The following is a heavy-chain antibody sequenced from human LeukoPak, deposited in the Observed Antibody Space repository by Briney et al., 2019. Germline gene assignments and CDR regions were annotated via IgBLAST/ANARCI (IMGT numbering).Heavy chain of an antibody. D-gene: IGHD5-24*01. Sequence: PSQSLSLTRTVSGYSISSGYYWGWIRQPPGKRLGWFGSIYHGGSTYYNPSLKSLVTISINTSKNQFSMKLSSVTAADTDVYYCGRSWERDGYNSDPFDIWGQGTMVSVS. V-gene: IGHV4-38-2*02. CDR1: GYSISSGYY. CDR2: IYHGGST. J-gene: IGHJ3*02. CDR3: GRSWERDGYNSDPFDI.